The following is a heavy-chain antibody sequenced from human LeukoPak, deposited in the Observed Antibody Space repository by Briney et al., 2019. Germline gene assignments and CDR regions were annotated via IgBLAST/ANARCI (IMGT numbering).Heavy chain of an antibody. CDR2: IHHSGST. CDR3: AKKGRTYTDYGGYYDYMDV. V-gene: IGHV4-61*03. Sequence: SETLSLTCTVSGGSISSSSYYWTWIRQPPGKGLEWIGYIHHSGSTKYNPSLKSRVTISVDTSKSHFSLNLRSVTAADTAVYYCAKKGRTYTDYGGYYDYMDVWGKGTTVTVS. D-gene: IGHD4-17*01. J-gene: IGHJ6*03. CDR1: GGSISSSSYY.